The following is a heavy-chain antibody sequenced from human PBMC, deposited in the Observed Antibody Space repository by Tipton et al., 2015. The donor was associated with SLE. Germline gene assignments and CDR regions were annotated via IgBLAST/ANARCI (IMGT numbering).Heavy chain of an antibody. J-gene: IGHJ5*02. CDR3: ARGRSSAWSPAES. CDR1: GGSISAFSFY. CDR2: IYNSASASPNSGGT. Sequence: TLSLTCNVSGGSISAFSFYWGWVRQTPGKGLEWIGMIYNSASASPNSGGTYYNPSLKSRVTISLDTSKNQFSLEVTSVTAADTALYYCARGRSSAWSPAESWGQGTLVTVSS. D-gene: IGHD6-19*01. V-gene: IGHV4-39*07.